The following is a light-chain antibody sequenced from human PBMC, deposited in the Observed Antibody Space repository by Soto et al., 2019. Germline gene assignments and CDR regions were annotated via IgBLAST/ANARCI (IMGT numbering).Light chain of an antibody. CDR2: WAS. Sequence: DVVMTKSPESLAVSLGERATINCKSSQSVLSSSNSNNSLAWYQQRPGQPPKLLIYWASTRESGVPDRFSGSGSGTDFTLTIGSLQAEDVAVYYCQQYYTTPAITFGQGTRLEIK. V-gene: IGKV4-1*01. CDR1: QSVLSSSNSNNS. CDR3: QQYYTTPAIT. J-gene: IGKJ5*01.